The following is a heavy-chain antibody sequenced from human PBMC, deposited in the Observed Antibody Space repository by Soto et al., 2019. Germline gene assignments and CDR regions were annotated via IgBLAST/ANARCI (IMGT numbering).Heavy chain of an antibody. D-gene: IGHD2-15*01. CDR3: AFGRVVVAATRYYYYGMDV. CDR1: GYTFTSYG. CDR2: IIPILGIA. V-gene: IGHV1-69*04. Sequence: SVKVSCKASGYTFTSYGISWVRQAPGQGLEWMGRIIPILGIANYAQKFQGRVTITADKSTSTAYMELSSLRSEDTAVYYCAFGRVVVAATRYYYYGMDVWGQGTTVTVSS. J-gene: IGHJ6*02.